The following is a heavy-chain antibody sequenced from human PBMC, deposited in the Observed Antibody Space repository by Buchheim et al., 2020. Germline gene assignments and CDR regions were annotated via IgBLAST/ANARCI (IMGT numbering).Heavy chain of an antibody. Sequence: QVQLQQWGAGLLKPSETLSLTCAVYGGSFSGFYWSWIRQPPGKGLEWIGEINHSGSTNYNPSLKSRVTISVDTSKNQFSLKLSSVTAADTAVYYCARGSTPAALFQHWGQGTL. D-gene: IGHD2-15*01. J-gene: IGHJ1*01. CDR2: INHSGST. CDR1: GGSFSGFY. CDR3: ARGSTPAALFQH. V-gene: IGHV4-34*01.